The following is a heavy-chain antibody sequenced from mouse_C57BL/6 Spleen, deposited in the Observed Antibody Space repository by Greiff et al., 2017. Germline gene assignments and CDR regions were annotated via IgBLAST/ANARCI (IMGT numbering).Heavy chain of an antibody. J-gene: IGHJ4*01. CDR3: ANYYGSTYAMDY. V-gene: IGHV1-26*01. CDR1: GYTFTDYC. D-gene: IGHD1-1*01. CDR2: INPNNGGT. Sequence: EVQLQQSGPELVKPGASVKISCKASGYTFTDYCMNWVKQSHGKSLEWIGDINPNNGGTSYNQKFKGKATLTVDKSSSTAYMELRSLTSEDSAVYYCANYYGSTYAMDYWGQGTSVTVSS.